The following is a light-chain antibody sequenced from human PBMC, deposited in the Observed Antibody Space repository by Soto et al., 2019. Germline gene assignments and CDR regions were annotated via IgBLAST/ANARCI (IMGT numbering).Light chain of an antibody. Sequence: QSALTQPASVSGSPGQSITISCTGTSNDVGANDFVSWYQQHPGKAPKLMIFEVNKRPSGVSNRFSGSKSGNTASLTISGLKVEDEADYYCCSSGGSPTYVFGTGTKVTVL. CDR2: EVN. J-gene: IGLJ1*01. CDR3: CSSGGSPTYV. CDR1: SNDVGANDF. V-gene: IGLV2-23*02.